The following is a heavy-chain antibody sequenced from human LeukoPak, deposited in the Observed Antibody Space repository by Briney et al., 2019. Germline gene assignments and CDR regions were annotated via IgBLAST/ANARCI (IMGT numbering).Heavy chain of an antibody. CDR1: AFTFSNYW. J-gene: IGHJ6*02. V-gene: IGHV3-7*01. Sequence: GGSLRLSCASSAFTFSNYWMTWVRQAPGKGLEWVASIKQDAGDKYYVDSVKARSTISRDNAKNSMYLQMNSLRAEDTAVYYCARHLKLELPASSGYCYGMDVWGRGTTVTVSS. D-gene: IGHD1-7*01. CDR3: ARHLKLELPASSGYCYGMDV. CDR2: IKQDAGDK.